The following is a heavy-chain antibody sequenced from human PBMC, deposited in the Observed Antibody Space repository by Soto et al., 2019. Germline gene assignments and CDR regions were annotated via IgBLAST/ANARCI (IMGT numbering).Heavy chain of an antibody. CDR3: SRESKHHTRAFDI. V-gene: IGHV1-69*01. D-gene: IGHD2-2*02. J-gene: IGHJ3*02. CDR2: LIPIFGTA. Sequence: QVQLVQSGAEVKKPGSSVKVSCKASGGTFSSYAISWVRQAPGQGLEWMGGLIPIFGTANYAQKFQGRVTITADESTSKAYMALSSLRSEHTAVYYCSRESKHHTRAFDICRQGTMVTVSS. CDR1: GGTFSSYA.